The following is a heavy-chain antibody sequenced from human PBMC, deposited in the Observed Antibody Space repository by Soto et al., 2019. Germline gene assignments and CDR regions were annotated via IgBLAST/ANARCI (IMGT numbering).Heavy chain of an antibody. Sequence: SETLSLTCSVSGLTISSASYYWSWIRQRPGKGLEWVGNISYNGSTYHSPSLKSRVTVWFDTSKNQFSLRLTSVTAAATAVYYCARYRISGSWSKFDYWGQGTRVTVSS. D-gene: IGHD6-13*01. V-gene: IGHV4-31*03. CDR1: GLTISSASYY. J-gene: IGHJ4*02. CDR2: ISYNGST. CDR3: ARYRISGSWSKFDY.